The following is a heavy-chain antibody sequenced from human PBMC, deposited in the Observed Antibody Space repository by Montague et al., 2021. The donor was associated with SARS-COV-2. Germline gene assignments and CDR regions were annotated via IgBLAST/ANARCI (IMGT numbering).Heavy chain of an antibody. V-gene: IGHV4-39*01. D-gene: IGHD1-26*01. J-gene: IGHJ5*02. Sequence: SETLSLTCNVSGGSMISGGYYWSWIRQPPGKGLEWIGSIYYSGSTYYNPSLKSRVTISVDTSKNQFSLKLSSVTAADTAVYYCARQGSGSYYNWFDPRGQGTLVTVSS. CDR1: GGSMISGGYY. CDR3: ARQGSGSYYNWFDP. CDR2: IYYSGST.